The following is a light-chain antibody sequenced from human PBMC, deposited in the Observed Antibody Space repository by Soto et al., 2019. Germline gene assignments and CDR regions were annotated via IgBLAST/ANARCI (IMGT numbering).Light chain of an antibody. Sequence: EIVLTQAPGTLSLPPGERATLSCKASQSVYNTFLAWYQHKPGQAPRLLVYGTSSRATGIPARFSGSGSGTDFTLTISSLEPEDFAVYYCQQRSTRGTFGQGTRLEIK. CDR3: QQRSTRGT. CDR1: QSVYNTF. CDR2: GTS. J-gene: IGKJ5*01. V-gene: IGKV3D-20*02.